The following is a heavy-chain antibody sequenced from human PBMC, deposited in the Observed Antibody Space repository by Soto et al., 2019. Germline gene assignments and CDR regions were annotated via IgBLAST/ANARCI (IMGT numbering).Heavy chain of an antibody. V-gene: IGHV4-39*01. J-gene: IGHJ5*02. CDR1: GGSISSSSYY. Sequence: LSLTCTVSGGSISSSSYYWGWIRQPPGKGLEWIGSIYYSGSTYYNPSLKSRVTISVDTSKNQFSLKLSSVTAADTAVYYCARHLPKDYYDFWSGYAAWFDPWGQGTLVTVSS. CDR2: IYYSGST. D-gene: IGHD3-3*01. CDR3: ARHLPKDYYDFWSGYAAWFDP.